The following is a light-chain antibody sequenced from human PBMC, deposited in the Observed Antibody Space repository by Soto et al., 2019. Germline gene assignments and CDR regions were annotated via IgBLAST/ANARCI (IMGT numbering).Light chain of an antibody. CDR3: TSYTSSRTYV. CDR1: SNDVGAYNY. CDR2: DVS. V-gene: IGLV2-14*03. Sequence: QSALTQPASVSGSPGQSITVSCTGTSNDVGAYNYVSWYQQHPGTAPKLMIYDVSNRPSGVSNRFSGSKSGNTASLTISGXXAEXEADYYCTSYTSSRTYVFGTGTKLTVL. J-gene: IGLJ1*01.